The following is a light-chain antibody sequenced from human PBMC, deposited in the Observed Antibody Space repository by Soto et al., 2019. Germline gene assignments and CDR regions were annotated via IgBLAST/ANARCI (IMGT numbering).Light chain of an antibody. CDR1: QSVSSSY. Sequence: EIVFTQFPGTLSLSPGERATLSCRASQSVSSSYLAWFQQKPGQAPRLLIYGASSRATGIPDRFSGRGSGTDFTLTISRLEPEDFAVYYCQHYGSSPTFGQGTKVDSK. CDR2: GAS. V-gene: IGKV3-20*01. J-gene: IGKJ2*01. CDR3: QHYGSSPT.